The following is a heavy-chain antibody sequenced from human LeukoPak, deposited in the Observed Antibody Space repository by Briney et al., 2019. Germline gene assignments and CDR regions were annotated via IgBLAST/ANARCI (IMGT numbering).Heavy chain of an antibody. CDR2: IYTSGST. Sequence: SETLSLTCTVSGGSISSYHWSWIRQPAGKGLEWIGRIYTSGSTNYNPSLKSRVTMSVDTSKNQFSLKLSSVTTADTAVYYCARDPSYYYVTSGYYVFDYWGQGTLVTVPS. D-gene: IGHD3-22*01. V-gene: IGHV4-4*07. CDR3: ARDPSYYYVTSGYYVFDY. J-gene: IGHJ4*02. CDR1: GGSISSYH.